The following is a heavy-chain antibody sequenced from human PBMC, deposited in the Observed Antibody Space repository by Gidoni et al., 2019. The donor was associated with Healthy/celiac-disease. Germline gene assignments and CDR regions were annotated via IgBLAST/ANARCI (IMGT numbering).Heavy chain of an antibody. Sequence: EVQLVESGGGLIQPGGSLRLSCAASGFTVSSNYMTWVRKAPGKGLEWVSVIYSGGSTYYADSVKGRFTISRDNSKNTLYLQMNSLRAEDTAVYYCARINDYGDYVGAFDIWGQGTMVIVSS. V-gene: IGHV3-53*01. CDR3: ARINDYGDYVGAFDI. D-gene: IGHD4-17*01. CDR2: IYSGGST. CDR1: GFTVSSNY. J-gene: IGHJ3*02.